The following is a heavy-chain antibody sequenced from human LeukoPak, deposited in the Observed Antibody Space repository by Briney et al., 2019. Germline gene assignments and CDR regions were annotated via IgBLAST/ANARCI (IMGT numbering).Heavy chain of an antibody. Sequence: GGSLRLSCAASGFSFSNFWMAWVRQRPGEGLEWVANMKPDASHISYVDSVEGRFTISRDNAKNSLYLQMDSLRAEDTAVYYCVRDSRTYGYFWGRGALVTVSS. CDR1: GFSFSNFW. CDR3: VRDSRTYGYF. V-gene: IGHV3-7*01. J-gene: IGHJ4*02. D-gene: IGHD3-10*01. CDR2: MKPDASHI.